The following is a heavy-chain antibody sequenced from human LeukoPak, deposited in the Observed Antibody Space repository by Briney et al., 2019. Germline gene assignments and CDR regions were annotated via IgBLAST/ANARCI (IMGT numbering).Heavy chain of an antibody. CDR2: IYYSGST. CDR3: ARVYPKYSSGFVT. Sequence: PSETLSLTCTVSGGSISSYYWSWIRQPPGKGLEWIGYIYYSGSTNYNPSLKSRVTISVDTSKNQFSLKLSSVTAADTAVYYCARVYPKYSSGFVTWGQGTLVTVSS. CDR1: GGSISSYY. V-gene: IGHV4-59*12. D-gene: IGHD6-19*01. J-gene: IGHJ5*02.